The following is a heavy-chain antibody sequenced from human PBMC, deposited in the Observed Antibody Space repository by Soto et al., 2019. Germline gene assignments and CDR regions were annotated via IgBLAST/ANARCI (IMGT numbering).Heavy chain of an antibody. CDR3: ARPPALDDSSGYYSPHDAFDI. D-gene: IGHD3-22*01. Sequence: SVKVSCKASGGTFSSYAVSWVRQAPGQGLEWMGGIIPIFGTANYAQKLQGRVTITADESTSTAYMELSSLRSEDTAVYYCARPPALDDSSGYYSPHDAFDIWGQGTMVTVSS. CDR1: GGTFSSYA. CDR2: IIPIFGTA. V-gene: IGHV1-69*13. J-gene: IGHJ3*02.